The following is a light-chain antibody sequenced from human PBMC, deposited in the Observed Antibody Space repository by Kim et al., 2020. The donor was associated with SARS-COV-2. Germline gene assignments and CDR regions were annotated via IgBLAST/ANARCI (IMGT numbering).Light chain of an antibody. J-gene: IGLJ2*01. V-gene: IGLV3-19*01. CDR1: NLNTYF. Sequence: SSELTQDPAVSVALGQTVRITCQGDNLNTYFANWHQQKPGQAPALVIYGQGSRPSGIPDLFSASTSGDTASLTITGAQAEDEADYYCHSRDSSGNLVFGGGSQLTVL. CDR2: GQG. CDR3: HSRDSSGNLV.